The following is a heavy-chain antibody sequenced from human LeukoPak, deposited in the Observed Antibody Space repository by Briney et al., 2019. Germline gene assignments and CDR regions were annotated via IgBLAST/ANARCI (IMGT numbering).Heavy chain of an antibody. J-gene: IGHJ6*03. CDR3: ARRGIAAAGSGYWYYYYMDV. V-gene: IGHV3-66*04. CDR2: IYSGGST. CDR1: GFTVSSNY. D-gene: IGHD6-13*01. Sequence: GGSLRLSCAASGFTVSSNYMSWVRQAPGKGLEWVSVIYSGGSTYYADSVKGRFTISRDNSKNTLYLQMNSLRAEDTAVYYCARRGIAAAGSGYWYYYYMDVWAKGPRSPSP.